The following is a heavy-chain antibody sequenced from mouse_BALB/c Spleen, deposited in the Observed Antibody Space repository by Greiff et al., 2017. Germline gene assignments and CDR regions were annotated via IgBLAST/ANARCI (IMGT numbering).Heavy chain of an antibody. D-gene: IGHD1-2*01. J-gene: IGHJ2*01. Sequence: QVQLKQSGAELVKPGASVKLSCKASGYTFTSYWMHWVKQRPGQGLEWIGEIDPSDSYTNYNQKFKGKATLTVDKSSSTAYMQLSSLTSEDSAVYYCARSITTAHFDYWGQGTTLTVSS. CDR2: IDPSDSYT. CDR3: ARSITTAHFDY. V-gene: IGHV1-69*02. CDR1: GYTFTSYW.